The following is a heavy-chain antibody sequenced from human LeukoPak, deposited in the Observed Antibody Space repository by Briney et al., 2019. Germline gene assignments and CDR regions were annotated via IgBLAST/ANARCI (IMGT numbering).Heavy chain of an antibody. CDR3: ARHQGALRGYSYGYKGNWFDP. D-gene: IGHD5-18*01. J-gene: IGHJ5*02. CDR2: IYSGGST. CDR1: GFTVSSNY. V-gene: IGHV3-53*01. Sequence: GGSLRLSCAASGFTVSSNYMSWVRQAPGKGLEWVSVIYSGGSTYYADSVKGRFTISRDNSKNTLYLQMNSLRAEDTAVYYCARHQGALRGYSYGYKGNWFDPWGQGTLVTVSS.